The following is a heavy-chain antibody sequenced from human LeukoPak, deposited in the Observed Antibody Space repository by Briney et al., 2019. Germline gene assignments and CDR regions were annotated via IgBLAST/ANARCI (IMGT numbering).Heavy chain of an antibody. V-gene: IGHV4-34*01. CDR3: ARPRPFSPYRCYDSSGYYYNPFDY. CDR1: GGSFSGYY. Sequence: SETLSLTCAVYGGSFSGYYWSSVRQPPGKGLEWIGEITHSGSTNYNPSLKSRVTISVDTSKNQFSLKLSSVTAADTAAYYSARPRPFSPYRCYDSSGYYYNPFDYSGEGTLVTVSS. CDR2: ITHSGST. J-gene: IGHJ4*02. D-gene: IGHD3-22*01.